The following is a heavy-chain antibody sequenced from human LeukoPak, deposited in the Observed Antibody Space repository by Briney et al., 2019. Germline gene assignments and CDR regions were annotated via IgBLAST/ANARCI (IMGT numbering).Heavy chain of an antibody. CDR2: IYGAGST. Sequence: GGSLRLSCAASGFTVSSNYMSWVRQAPGKGLEWVSVIYGAGSTYYADSVKGRFTISRDNSRNTLYLQMNSLRAEDTAVYYCATPRSGYYYYFDYWGQGTLVTVSS. J-gene: IGHJ4*02. CDR3: ATPRSGYYYYFDY. D-gene: IGHD3-22*01. V-gene: IGHV3-66*01. CDR1: GFTVSSNY.